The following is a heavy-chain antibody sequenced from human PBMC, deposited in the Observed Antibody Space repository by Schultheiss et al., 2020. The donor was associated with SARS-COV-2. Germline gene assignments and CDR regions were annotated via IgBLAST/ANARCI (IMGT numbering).Heavy chain of an antibody. CDR2: ISSNGGST. V-gene: IGHV3-64*01. CDR1: GFTFSSYA. J-gene: IGHJ4*02. CDR3: AKENTYYYDSSGSLDY. Sequence: GGSLRLSCAASGFTFSSYAMHWVRHAPGKGLEYVSAISSNGGSTYYANSVKGRFTISRDNAKNTLYLQMNSLRAEDTAVYYCAKENTYYYDSSGSLDYWGQGTLVTVSS. D-gene: IGHD3-22*01.